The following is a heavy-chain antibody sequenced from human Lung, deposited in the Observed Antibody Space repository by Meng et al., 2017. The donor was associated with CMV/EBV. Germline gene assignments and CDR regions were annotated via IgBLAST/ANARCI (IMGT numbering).Heavy chain of an antibody. CDR1: GGMFSSYA. J-gene: IGHJ6*02. CDR2: IVSILGIT. CDR3: SDYRLYSSSSFVQGYYNGVDV. Sequence: SVKVSCKASGGMFSSYAISWVRQAPGQGLEWMGGIVSILGITNYAQNFQDRVTITADKSTSTAYMELNSLRSEDTAVYYCSDYRLYSSSSFVQGYYNGVDVWGQGTTVTVSS. V-gene: IGHV1-69*10. D-gene: IGHD6-6*01.